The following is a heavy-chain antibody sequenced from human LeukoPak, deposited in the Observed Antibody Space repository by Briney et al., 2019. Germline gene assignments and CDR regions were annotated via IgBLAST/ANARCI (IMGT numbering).Heavy chain of an antibody. V-gene: IGHV4-30-4*01. Sequence: SETLSLTCTVSGVSISSGDYDWSWIRQPPGKGLEWIGYIYYSGSTYYNPSLKSRVTISVDTSKNQFSLKLSSVTAADTAVYYCARDLLNEGNHLDYWGQGTLVTVSS. CDR1: GVSISSGDYD. CDR3: ARDLLNEGNHLDY. CDR2: IYYSGST. D-gene: IGHD4-23*01. J-gene: IGHJ4*02.